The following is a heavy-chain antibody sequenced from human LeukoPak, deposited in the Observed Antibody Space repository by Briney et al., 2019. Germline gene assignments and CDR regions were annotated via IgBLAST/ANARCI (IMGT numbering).Heavy chain of an antibody. CDR2: INPNSGGT. Sequence: ASVTVSCKASGYTFTGYYIHWVRQAPRQGLEWMGWINPNSGGTNYAQKFQGTVTMTRDTSISTAYMELSRLSSDDTAVYYCARTDTMIVGVPHRQNWFDPWGQGTMVTVSS. CDR1: GYTFTGYY. D-gene: IGHD3-22*01. V-gene: IGHV1-2*02. CDR3: ARTDTMIVGVPHRQNWFDP. J-gene: IGHJ5*02.